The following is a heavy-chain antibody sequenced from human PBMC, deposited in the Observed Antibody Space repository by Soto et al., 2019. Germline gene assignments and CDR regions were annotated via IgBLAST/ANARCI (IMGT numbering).Heavy chain of an antibody. CDR2: INPNSGGT. CDR1: GYTFTGLY. CDR3: ARDNQYSSSWYRTYTYYYGMDV. D-gene: IGHD6-13*01. Sequence: ASVKVSCKASGYTFTGLYMHWVRQAPGQGLEWMGWINPNSGGTNYAQNFQDWVTLTRDTSTNTVYMELSRLKSDDTAVYYCARDNQYSSSWYRTYTYYYGMDVWGQGTTVTVSS. V-gene: IGHV1-2*04. J-gene: IGHJ6*02.